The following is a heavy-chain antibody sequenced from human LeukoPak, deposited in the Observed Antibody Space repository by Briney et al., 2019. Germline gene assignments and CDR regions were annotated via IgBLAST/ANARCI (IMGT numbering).Heavy chain of an antibody. CDR1: GGCFSGYY. CDR3: ARRPWIQLWLDSYYYYYGMDV. CDR2: INHCGST. J-gene: IGHJ6*02. V-gene: IGHV4-34*01. D-gene: IGHD5-18*01. Sequence: SETLSLTCAVYGGCFSGYYWSWIRQPPGKGLEWIGEINHCGSTNYNPSLKSRVTISVDTSKNQFSLKLSSVTAADTAVYYCARRPWIQLWLDSYYYYYGMDVCGQGTTVTVSS.